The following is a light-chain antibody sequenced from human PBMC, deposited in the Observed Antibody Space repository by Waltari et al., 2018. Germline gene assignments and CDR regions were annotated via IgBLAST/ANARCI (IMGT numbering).Light chain of an antibody. Sequence: DIVMTQSPDSLAVSLGETTTLNCKSSQTSLYSSYNKNYLAWYQVKPGQAPKLLVYGTSTRESGVPDRFSGSGSGTDFSLTISSLQAEDVAVYYCQQYYSAPYTFGQGTKLEIK. CDR2: GTS. V-gene: IGKV4-1*01. J-gene: IGKJ2*01. CDR1: QTSLYSSYNKNY. CDR3: QQYYSAPYT.